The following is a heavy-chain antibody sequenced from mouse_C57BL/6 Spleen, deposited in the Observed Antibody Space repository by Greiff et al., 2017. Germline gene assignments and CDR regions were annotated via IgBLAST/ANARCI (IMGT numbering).Heavy chain of an antibody. J-gene: IGHJ2*01. V-gene: IGHV1-69*01. Sequence: QVQLQQPGAELVMPGASVKLSCKASGYTFTSYWMHWVKQRPGQGLEWIGEIDPSDSYTTYNQKFKGKSTLTVDKSSSTAYMQLSSLTSEDSAVYYCARSPWYYGSSYDYFDYWGQGTTLTVSS. CDR1: GYTFTSYW. CDR2: IDPSDSYT. D-gene: IGHD1-1*01. CDR3: ARSPWYYGSSYDYFDY.